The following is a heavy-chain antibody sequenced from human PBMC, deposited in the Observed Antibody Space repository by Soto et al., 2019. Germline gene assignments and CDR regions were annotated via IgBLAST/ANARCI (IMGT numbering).Heavy chain of an antibody. Sequence: GGSLRLSCAASGFTFSSYSMNWVRQAPGKGLEWVAAIWGDGSDKKYADSVKGRFTVSRDDSKNTLYLQMNSLRAEDTAVYYCAKDLDTAMIYYYYYGMDVWGQGTTVTVSS. CDR1: GFTFSSYS. V-gene: IGHV3-30*02. CDR3: AKDLDTAMIYYYYYGMDV. CDR2: IWGDGSDK. J-gene: IGHJ6*02. D-gene: IGHD5-18*01.